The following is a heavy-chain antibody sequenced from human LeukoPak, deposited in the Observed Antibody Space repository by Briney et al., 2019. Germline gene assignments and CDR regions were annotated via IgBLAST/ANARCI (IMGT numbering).Heavy chain of an antibody. V-gene: IGHV3-7*01. CDR2: IKQDGSEK. D-gene: IGHD2-2*01. CDR3: ARDSVPLIPAAYDAFDI. CDR1: GLTFSSYW. Sequence: GGSLRLSCAASGLTFSSYWMSWVRQAPGKGLEWVANIKQDGSEKYYVDSVKGRFTISRDNAKNSLYLQMNSLRAEDTAVYYCARDSVPLIPAAYDAFDIWGQGTMVTVSS. J-gene: IGHJ3*02.